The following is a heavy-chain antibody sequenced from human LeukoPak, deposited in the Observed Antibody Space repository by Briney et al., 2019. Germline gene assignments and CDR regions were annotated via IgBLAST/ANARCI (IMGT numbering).Heavy chain of an antibody. V-gene: IGHV3-7*01. CDR2: IKQDGSEK. Sequence: GGSLRLSCAASGFTFSSYWMSWIRQAPGKGLEWVANIKQDGSEKYYVDSVKGRFTISRDNARNSLYLQMNSLRAEDTAVYYCASCSSTNCYWGQGTLVTVFS. CDR1: GFTFSSYW. CDR3: ASCSSTNCY. D-gene: IGHD2-2*01. J-gene: IGHJ4*02.